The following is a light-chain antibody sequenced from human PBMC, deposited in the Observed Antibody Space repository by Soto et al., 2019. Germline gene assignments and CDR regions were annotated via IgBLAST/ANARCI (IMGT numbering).Light chain of an antibody. CDR2: EVS. CDR1: SSDIGGHNY. CDR3: SSYISTSTV. V-gene: IGLV2-14*01. Sequence: QSVLTQPASVSGSPGQSITISCTGTSSDIGGHNYVSWYQHHPGKAPKLMIYEVSNRPSGVSNRFSGSKSGNTASLTISGLQPEDEADYYCSSYISTSTVFGPGTKLTVL. J-gene: IGLJ1*01.